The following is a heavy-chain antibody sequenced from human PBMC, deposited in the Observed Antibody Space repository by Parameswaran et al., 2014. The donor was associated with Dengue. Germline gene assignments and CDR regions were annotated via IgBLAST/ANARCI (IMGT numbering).Heavy chain of an antibody. CDR2: IKGKTDGGTT. CDR3: TTDEGDYGDYGDFDY. V-gene: IGHV3-15*07. Sequence: KWIRQPPGKGLEWVGRIKGKTDGGTTDYAAPVKGRFTISRDDSKNTLYLQMNSLKTEDTAVYYCTTDEGDYGDYGDFDYWGQGTLVTVSS. D-gene: IGHD4-17*01. J-gene: IGHJ4*02.